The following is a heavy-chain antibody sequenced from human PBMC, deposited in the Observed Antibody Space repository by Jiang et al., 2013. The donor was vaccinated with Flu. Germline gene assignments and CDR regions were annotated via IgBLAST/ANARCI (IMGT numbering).Heavy chain of an antibody. J-gene: IGHJ6*03. Sequence: VQLLESGGGLIQPGGSLRLSCAASGFTVSSNYMSWVRQAPGKGLEWVSVIYSGGSTYYADSVKGRFTISRDNSKNTLYLQMNSLRAEDTAVYYCASRDRYSYGPLADYYYYMDVWGKGTTVTVSS. V-gene: IGHV3-53*01. CDR3: ASRDRYSYGPLADYYYYMDV. D-gene: IGHD5-18*01. CDR2: IYSGGST. CDR1: GFTVSSNY.